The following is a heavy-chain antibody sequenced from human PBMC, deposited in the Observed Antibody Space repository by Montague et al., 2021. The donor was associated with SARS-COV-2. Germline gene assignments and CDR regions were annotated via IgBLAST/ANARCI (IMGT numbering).Heavy chain of an antibody. CDR1: GGSIGSHY. CDR3: ASGKYYDFWSGYYSHDYVSGMDV. V-gene: IGHV4-4*07. D-gene: IGHD3-3*01. Sequence: SETLSLTCTVSGGSIGSHYWSWIQQSAGKGLEWIGRIHTSGSTDYNPSLNSRVTMSVDTSKNQFSLKLSSVAAADTAVYYCASGKYYDFWSGYYSHDYVSGMDVWGQGTTVTVSS. CDR2: IHTSGST. J-gene: IGHJ6*02.